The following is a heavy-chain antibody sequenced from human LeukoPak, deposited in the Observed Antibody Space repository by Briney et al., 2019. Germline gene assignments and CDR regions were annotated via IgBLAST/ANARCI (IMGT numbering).Heavy chain of an antibody. J-gene: IGHJ6*03. V-gene: IGHV4-59*01. Sequence: SETLSLTCTVPGGSISSYYWSWIRQPPGKGLEWIGYIYYSGSTNYNPSLKSRVTISVDTSKNQFSLKLSSVTAADTAVYYCAKLGGQEVYNYYVGVWGKGATVAVSS. CDR2: IYYSGST. D-gene: IGHD3-16*01. CDR1: GGSISSYY. CDR3: AKLGGQEVYNYYVGV.